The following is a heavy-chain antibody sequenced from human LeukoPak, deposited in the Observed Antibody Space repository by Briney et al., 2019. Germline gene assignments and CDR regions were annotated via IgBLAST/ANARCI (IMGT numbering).Heavy chain of an antibody. J-gene: IGHJ3*02. CDR3: ARDPTSSWETAFDI. Sequence: GGSLRLSCAASGFTFRTSGMSWVRQAPGKGLEWVSSISSGTSYIYYADSVKGRFTISRDNAKNSLYLQMNSLRAEDTAVYYCARDPTSSWETAFDIWGQGTMVTVSS. CDR1: GFTFRTSG. D-gene: IGHD1-26*01. V-gene: IGHV3-21*01. CDR2: ISSGTSYI.